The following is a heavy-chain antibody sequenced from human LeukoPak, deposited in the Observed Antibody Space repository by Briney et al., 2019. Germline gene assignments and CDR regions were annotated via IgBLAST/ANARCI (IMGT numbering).Heavy chain of an antibody. D-gene: IGHD2-15*01. Sequence: ASVKVSCKASGYTFTGYYMHWVRQAPGQGLEWMGWINPNSGGTTYAQKFQGRVTMTRDTSISTAYMELSRLRSDGTAVYYCAREEIVVVAADGWFGPWGQGTLVTVSS. V-gene: IGHV1-2*02. CDR3: AREEIVVVAADGWFGP. CDR2: INPNSGGT. CDR1: GYTFTGYY. J-gene: IGHJ5*02.